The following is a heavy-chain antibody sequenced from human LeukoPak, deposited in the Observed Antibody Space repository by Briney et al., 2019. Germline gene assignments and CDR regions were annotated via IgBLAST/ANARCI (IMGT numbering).Heavy chain of an antibody. Sequence: GGSLSLFCAPSRFRFSNYWMHWVRQPPGKGLVWVSRVKSDGSNPSYADSVKGRFTISRDNAENMLYLQMNTLGAEDTAVYYCARDIVSGSGSLDYWRQGTLVTVSS. CDR2: VKSDGSNP. CDR1: RFRFSNYW. D-gene: IGHD3-10*01. V-gene: IGHV3-74*01. J-gene: IGHJ4*02. CDR3: ARDIVSGSGSLDY.